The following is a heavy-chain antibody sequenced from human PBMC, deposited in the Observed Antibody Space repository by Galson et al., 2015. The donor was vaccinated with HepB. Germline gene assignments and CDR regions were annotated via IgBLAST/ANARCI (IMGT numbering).Heavy chain of an antibody. J-gene: IGHJ4*02. V-gene: IGHV3-30*02. Sequence: SLRLSCAASGFTFSSYGMDWVRQAPGKGLEWVAFIRYDGSNTYYADSVKGRFTISRDNSKNTLYLQLNSLRPEDTAVYYCAKKRASYYESNGFYFNADFDYWGQGTLVTVSS. CDR1: GFTFSSYG. D-gene: IGHD3-22*01. CDR2: IRYDGSNT. CDR3: AKKRASYYESNGFYFNADFDY.